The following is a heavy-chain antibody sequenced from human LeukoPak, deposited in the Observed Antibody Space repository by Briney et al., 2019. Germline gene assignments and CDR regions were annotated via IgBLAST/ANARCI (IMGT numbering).Heavy chain of an antibody. CDR2: VYTGGST. CDR1: GGSISSYN. D-gene: IGHD3-10*01. V-gene: IGHV4-4*07. J-gene: IGHJ5*02. Sequence: SETLSLTCTVSGGSISSYNWSWIRPPAGKGREWIGRVYTGGSTNYNPSLKSRVTMSVDTSKNQFSLKLSPVTAADTAVYYCARHVARYCYGSGSYYRVQNNWFDPWGQGTLVTVSS. CDR3: ARHVARYCYGSGSYYRVQNNWFDP.